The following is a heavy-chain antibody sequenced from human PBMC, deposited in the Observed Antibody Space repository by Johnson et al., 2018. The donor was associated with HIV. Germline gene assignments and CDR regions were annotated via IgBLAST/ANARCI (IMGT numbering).Heavy chain of an antibody. J-gene: IGHJ3*01. D-gene: IGHD3-22*01. Sequence: VQLVESGGGLVKPGGSLRLSCAASGFTFSSYALTWVRQAPGKRLEWVSRINSDGSSTSYADSVKGRFIISRDNARNSVFLQMNSLRAEDTAVYYCARGAYYYLIWGQGTMVTVSS. V-gene: IGHV3-74*02. CDR3: ARGAYYYLI. CDR1: GFTFSSYA. CDR2: INSDGSST.